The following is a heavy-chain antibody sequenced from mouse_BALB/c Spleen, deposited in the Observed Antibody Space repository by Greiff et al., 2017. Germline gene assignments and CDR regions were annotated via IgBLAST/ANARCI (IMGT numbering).Heavy chain of an antibody. CDR2: TSSGGST. J-gene: IGHJ2*01. CDR3: ARCHYYFDY. V-gene: IGHV5-6-5*01. Sequence: EVMLVESGGGLVKPGGSLKLSCAASGFTFSSYAMSWVRQTPEKRLEWVASTSSGGSTYYPDSVKGRFTISRDNARNILYLQMSSLRSEDTAMYYRARCHYYFDYWGQGTTLTVSS. CDR1: GFTFSSYA. D-gene: IGHD6-1*01.